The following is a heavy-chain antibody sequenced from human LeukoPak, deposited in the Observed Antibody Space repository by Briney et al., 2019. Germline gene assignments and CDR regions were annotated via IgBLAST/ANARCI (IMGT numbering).Heavy chain of an antibody. CDR3: ARHAAVSRFGAFDV. D-gene: IGHD3-16*01. J-gene: IGHJ3*01. V-gene: IGHV5-51*01. CDR2: IYPGDSDT. CDR1: RYSFTNYW. Sequence: GESLKISCMGSRYSFTNYWIGWVRQMPGKGLEWMGIIYPGDSDTRYSPSFQGQVTISADKSISTAYLQWSSLRASDTAMYYCARHAAVSRFGAFDVWGQGTMLTVSS.